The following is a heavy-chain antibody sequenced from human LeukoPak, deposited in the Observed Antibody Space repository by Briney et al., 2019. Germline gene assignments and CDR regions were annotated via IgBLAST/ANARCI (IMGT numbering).Heavy chain of an antibody. CDR3: ARWYSSGWASDY. V-gene: IGHV4-59*08. CDR2: IHYSGST. J-gene: IGHJ4*02. Sequence: SETLSLTCTVSGGTISSYYWNWIRQPPGKGLEWIGYIHYSGSTKYNPSLKSRVTISVDTSKNQFSLKLSSVTAADTAVYYCARWYSSGWASDYWGQGTLVTVSS. CDR1: GGTISSYY. D-gene: IGHD6-19*01.